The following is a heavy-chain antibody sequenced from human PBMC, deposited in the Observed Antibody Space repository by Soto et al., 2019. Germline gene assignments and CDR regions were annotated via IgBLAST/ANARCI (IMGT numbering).Heavy chain of an antibody. V-gene: IGHV3-30-3*01. D-gene: IGHD6-13*01. CDR1: GFTFSSYA. CDR3: ARVGDSSSWSLHYYYYYAMDV. Sequence: GGSLRLSCEAPGFTFSSYAMHWVRQAPGKGLEWVAVISYDGSNKYYADSVKGRFTISRDNSKNTLYLQMNSLRAEDTAVYYCARVGDSSSWSLHYYYYYAMDVWGQGTKVTVSS. CDR2: ISYDGSNK. J-gene: IGHJ6*02.